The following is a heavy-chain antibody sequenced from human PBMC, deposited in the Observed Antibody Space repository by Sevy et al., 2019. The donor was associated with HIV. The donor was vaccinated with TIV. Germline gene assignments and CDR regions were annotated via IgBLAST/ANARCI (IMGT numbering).Heavy chain of an antibody. CDR1: GGTFSNYA. J-gene: IGHJ4*02. D-gene: IGHD2-2*01. V-gene: IGHV1-69*13. CDR3: ARTPILVIPGATDLYFDN. CDR2: IIPIFGTT. Sequence: ASVKVSCKASGGTFSNYALSWARQAPGQGLEWMGGIIPIFGTTNFAQTFQGRVTITADEFTSTACMELSSLGSADTAVYYCARTPILVIPGATDLYFDNWGQGTLVTVSS.